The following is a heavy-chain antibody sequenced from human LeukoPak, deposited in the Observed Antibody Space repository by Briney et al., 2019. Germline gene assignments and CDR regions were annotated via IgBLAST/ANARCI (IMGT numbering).Heavy chain of an antibody. CDR1: GGSISSYY. Sequence: PSETLSLTCTVSGGSISSYYWSWIRQPPGKGLEWIGYIYYSGSTNYNPSLKSRVTISVDTSKNQFSLKLSSVTAADTAVYYCARDPDCIAAAGNHGNALDIWGQGTMVTVSS. V-gene: IGHV4-59*12. D-gene: IGHD6-13*01. CDR2: IYYSGST. CDR3: ARDPDCIAAAGNHGNALDI. J-gene: IGHJ3*02.